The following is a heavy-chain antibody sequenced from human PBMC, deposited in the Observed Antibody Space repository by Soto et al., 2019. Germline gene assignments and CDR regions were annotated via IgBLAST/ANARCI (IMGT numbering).Heavy chain of an antibody. CDR2: IYYSGST. CDR3: ARVNGNYYYMDV. V-gene: IGHV4-59*01. D-gene: IGHD3-16*01. Sequence: PSETLSLTCTFSGFSISSYYWSWIRQPPGKGLEWIGYIYYSGSTNYNPSLKSRVTISVDTSKNQFSLKLSSVTAADTAVYYCARVNGNYYYMDVWGKGTTVTVSS. J-gene: IGHJ6*03. CDR1: GFSISSYY.